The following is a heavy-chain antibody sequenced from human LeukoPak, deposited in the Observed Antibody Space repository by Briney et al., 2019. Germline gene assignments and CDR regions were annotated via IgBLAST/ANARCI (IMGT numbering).Heavy chain of an antibody. V-gene: IGHV4-61*02. CDR1: GGSISSGSYY. CDR3: ARYGVTTAGAFIDY. D-gene: IGHD4-17*01. CDR2: IYTSGST. J-gene: IGHJ4*02. Sequence: SQTLSLTCTVSGGSISSGSYYWSWIRQPAGRGLEWIGRIYTSGSTNYNPSLKSRVTISVDTSKNQFSLKLSSVTAADTAVYYRARYGVTTAGAFIDYWGQGTLVTVSS.